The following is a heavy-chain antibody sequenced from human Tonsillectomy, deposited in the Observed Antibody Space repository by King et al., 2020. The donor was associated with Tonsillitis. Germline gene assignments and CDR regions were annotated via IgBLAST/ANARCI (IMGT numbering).Heavy chain of an antibody. CDR3: TACDYPLFDY. V-gene: IGHV3-15*01. CDR2: IYTQTEGWTV. CDR1: EFTFNDAR. J-gene: IGHJ4*02. Sequence: VQLVESGGGLVKPGGSLRLSCAASEFTFNDARINWVRQAPGKGLEWVGRIYTQTEGWTVDYAAPVKSRLTISRYDSKTTLYLQMNGLRTEDTAVYYCTACDYPLFDYWGQGTLVSVSS. D-gene: IGHD4-17*01.